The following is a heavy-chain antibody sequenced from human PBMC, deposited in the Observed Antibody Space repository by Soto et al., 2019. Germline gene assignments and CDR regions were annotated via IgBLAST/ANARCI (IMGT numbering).Heavy chain of an antibody. CDR3: ARVPRRYYYGMDV. J-gene: IGHJ6*02. CDR1: GGSISSGGYY. Sequence: SETLSLTCTVSGGSISSGGYYWSWIRQHPGKGLEWIGYIYYSGSTYYNPSLKSRVTISVDTSKNQFSLKLSSVTAADTAVYYCARVPRRYYYGMDVWGQWTSVTVSS. CDR2: IYYSGST. V-gene: IGHV4-31*03.